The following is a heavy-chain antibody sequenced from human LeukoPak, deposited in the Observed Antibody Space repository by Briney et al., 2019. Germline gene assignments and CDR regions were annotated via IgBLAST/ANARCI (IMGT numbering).Heavy chain of an antibody. CDR2: INHSGST. V-gene: IGHV4-34*01. CDR1: GGSFSGYH. CDR3: ARGRIAVAGWSYYYYGMDV. J-gene: IGHJ6*02. Sequence: SETLSLTCAVYGGSFSGYHWSWIRQPPGKGLEWIGEINHSGSTNYNPSLKSRVTISVDTSKNQFSLKLSSVTAADTAVYYCARGRIAVAGWSYYYYGMDVWGQGTTVTVSS. D-gene: IGHD6-19*01.